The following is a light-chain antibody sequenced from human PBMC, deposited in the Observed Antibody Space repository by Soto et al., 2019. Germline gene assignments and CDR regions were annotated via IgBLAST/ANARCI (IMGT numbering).Light chain of an antibody. CDR1: QSVGSY. J-gene: IGKJ4*01. CDR3: QQRSNWPLSLT. CDR2: DAS. V-gene: IGKV3-11*01. Sequence: EIVLTQSPATLSLSPGERATLSCRASQSVGSYLAWYQQKPGQAPRLLIYDASVRATGTPARFSGSGSGTDFTLTISSLEPEDFSLSYCQQRSNWPLSLTFGGGTKVEIK.